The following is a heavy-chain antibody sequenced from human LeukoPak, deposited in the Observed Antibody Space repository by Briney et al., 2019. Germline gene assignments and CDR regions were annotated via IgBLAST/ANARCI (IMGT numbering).Heavy chain of an antibody. J-gene: IGHJ3*02. V-gene: IGHV5-51*01. CDR1: GYRFTSYW. CDR3: ARSSSSPDAFDI. D-gene: IGHD6-13*01. CDR2: IYPGDSDT. Sequence: GESPKTSRKGSGYRFTSYWIGRVRQMPGKGLGRMGIIYPGDSDTRYSPSFQGQVTISADKSISTAYLQWSSLKASDTAMYYCARSSSSPDAFDIWGQGTMVTVSS.